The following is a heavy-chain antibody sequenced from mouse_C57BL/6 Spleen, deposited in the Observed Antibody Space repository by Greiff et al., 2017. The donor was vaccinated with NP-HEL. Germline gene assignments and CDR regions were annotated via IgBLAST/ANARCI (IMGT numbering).Heavy chain of an antibody. CDR1: GYAFSSYW. CDR3: AREALAWFAY. CDR2: IYPGDGDT. Sequence: VKLVESGAELVKPGASVKISCKASGYAFSSYWMNWVKQRPGKGLEWIGQIYPGDGDTNYNGKFKGKATLTADKSSSTAYMQLSSLTSEDSAVYFCAREALAWFAYWGQGTLVTVSA. V-gene: IGHV1-80*01. J-gene: IGHJ3*01.